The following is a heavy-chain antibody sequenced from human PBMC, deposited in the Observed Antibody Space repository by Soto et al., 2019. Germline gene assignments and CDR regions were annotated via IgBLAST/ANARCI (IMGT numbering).Heavy chain of an antibody. CDR2: STYSGNT. CDR3: AGLRGYAGSPIDY. Sequence: QVQLQESGPGLVKPSETLSLTCTVSGGSIISGYWSWSRQPPGKGLEWICYSTYSGNTNYNPSLKSRVTMSEDTPKTQFSLRLSSVTTADTAVYYCAGLRGYAGSPIDYWGQGTLVTVSS. V-gene: IGHV4-59*03. J-gene: IGHJ4*02. CDR1: GGSIISGY. D-gene: IGHD2-15*01.